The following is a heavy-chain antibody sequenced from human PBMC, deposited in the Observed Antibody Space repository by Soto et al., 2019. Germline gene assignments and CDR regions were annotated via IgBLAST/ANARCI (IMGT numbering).Heavy chain of an antibody. CDR1: GFTFSSYE. V-gene: IGHV3-48*03. CDR2: ISSSDSAI. CDR3: ARVNPPYP. J-gene: IGHJ5*02. Sequence: LRLSCAASGFTFSSYEMNWVRQAPGKGLEWVSYISSSDSAIYYADSVKGRFTISRDVSKNTLYLQMNSLRADDTAVYYCARVNPPYPWGQGTLVTVSS.